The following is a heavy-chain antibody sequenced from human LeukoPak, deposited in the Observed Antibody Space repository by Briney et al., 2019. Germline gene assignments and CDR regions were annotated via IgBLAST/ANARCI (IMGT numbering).Heavy chain of an antibody. Sequence: GASVKVSCKASGYTFTSYDINWVRQATGQGLEWMGWMNPNSGKTGYAQKFQGRVTMTRNTSISTAYMELSSLRSEDTAVYYCARVWARYCSSTSCQAGYWGQGTLVTVSS. J-gene: IGHJ4*02. D-gene: IGHD2-2*01. CDR1: GYTFTSYD. CDR3: ARVWARYCSSTSCQAGY. CDR2: MNPNSGKT. V-gene: IGHV1-8*01.